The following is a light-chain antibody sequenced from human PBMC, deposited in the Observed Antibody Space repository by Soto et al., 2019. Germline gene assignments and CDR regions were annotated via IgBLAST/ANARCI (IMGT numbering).Light chain of an antibody. CDR2: GAS. Sequence: EIVMTQSPATLSVSPGERATLSCRASQSVSSNLAWYQQKPGQAPRLLIYGASTRATVIPARFSGSGSATEFTLTISSLQSEDFAVYSCQQSNNWPYTFGQGTKLHIQ. V-gene: IGKV3-15*01. CDR1: QSVSSN. CDR3: QQSNNWPYT. J-gene: IGKJ2*01.